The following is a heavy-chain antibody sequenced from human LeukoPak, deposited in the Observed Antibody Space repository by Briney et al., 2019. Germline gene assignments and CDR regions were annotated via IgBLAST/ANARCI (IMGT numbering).Heavy chain of an antibody. CDR1: GGSISSSSYY. CDR3: ARHSRVRRIVLMAPYYYYMDV. V-gene: IGHV4-39*01. CDR2: IYYSAST. D-gene: IGHD2-8*01. J-gene: IGHJ6*03. Sequence: SETLSLTCTVSGGSISSSSYYWGWIRQPPGKGLEWIGSIYYSASTYYNPSLKSRVTISVDTSKNQFSLKLSSVTAADTAVYYCARHSRVRRIVLMAPYYYYMDVWGKGTTVTVSS.